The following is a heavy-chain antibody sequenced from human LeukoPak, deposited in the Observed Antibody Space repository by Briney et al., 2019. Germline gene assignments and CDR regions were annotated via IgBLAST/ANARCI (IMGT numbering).Heavy chain of an antibody. CDR1: GGSINNYY. V-gene: IGHV4-59*06. J-gene: IGHJ3*02. Sequence: SETLSLTCTVPGGSINNYYWSWIRQHPGKGLEWIGYIYYSGSTYYNPSLKSRVTISVDTSKNQFSLKLSSVTAADTAVYYCARDVPDYYDSSDDAFDIWGQGTMVTVSS. CDR2: IYYSGST. D-gene: IGHD3-22*01. CDR3: ARDVPDYYDSSDDAFDI.